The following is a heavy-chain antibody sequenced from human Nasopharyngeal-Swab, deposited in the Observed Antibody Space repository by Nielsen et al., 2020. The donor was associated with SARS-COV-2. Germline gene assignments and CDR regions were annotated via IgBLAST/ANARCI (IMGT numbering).Heavy chain of an antibody. CDR2: VSSSGSYI. CDR3: ARSRTDYGGTWYDALDI. CDR1: GFTFSSYS. Sequence: GGSLRLSCAASGFTFSSYSMNWVRQAPGKGLEWVSSVSSSGSYISYADSLKGRFTISRDNVKNTLYLQMNSLRAEDTAVYYCARSRTDYGGTWYDALDIWGQGTLVTVSS. V-gene: IGHV3-21*06. D-gene: IGHD4/OR15-4a*01. J-gene: IGHJ3*02.